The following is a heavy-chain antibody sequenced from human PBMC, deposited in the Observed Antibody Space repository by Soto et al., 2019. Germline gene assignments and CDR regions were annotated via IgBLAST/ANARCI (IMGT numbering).Heavy chain of an antibody. V-gene: IGHV4-59*08. CDR3: ARHYPEVRGVISYYYYYMDV. CDR2: IYYSGST. Sequence: SETMSLTCTVSGGSISSYYWSWIRQPPGKGLEWIGYIYYSGSTNYNPSLKSRVTISVDTSKNQFSLKLSSVTAADTAVYYCARHYPEVRGVISYYYYYMDVWGKGTTVTVSS. J-gene: IGHJ6*03. D-gene: IGHD3-10*01. CDR1: GGSISSYY.